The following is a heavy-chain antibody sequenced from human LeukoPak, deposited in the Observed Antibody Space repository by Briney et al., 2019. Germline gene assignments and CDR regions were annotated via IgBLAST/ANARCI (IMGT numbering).Heavy chain of an antibody. CDR3: ARDLAAAGGY. CDR1: GFTFSSYS. V-gene: IGHV3-21*01. Sequence: GGSLRLYCAASGFTFSSYSMKWVRQAPGKGLEWVSSISSSSSYIYYADSVKGRFTISRDNAKNSLYLQMNSLRAEDTAVYYCARDLAAAGGYWGQGTLVTVSS. D-gene: IGHD6-13*01. J-gene: IGHJ4*02. CDR2: ISSSSSYI.